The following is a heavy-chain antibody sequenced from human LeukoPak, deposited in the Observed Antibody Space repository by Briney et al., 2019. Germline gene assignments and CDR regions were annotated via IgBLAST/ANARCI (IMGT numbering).Heavy chain of an antibody. D-gene: IGHD6-13*01. CDR3: ARAGIAAAGEAYGMDV. CDR1: GGTFSSYA. Sequence: ASVKVSCKASGGTFSSYAISWVRQAPGQGLEWMGRIIPILGIANYAQKFQGRVTITADKSTSTAYMELSSLRSEDTAVYYCARAGIAAAGEAYGMDVWGRGTTVTVSS. V-gene: IGHV1-69*04. J-gene: IGHJ6*02. CDR2: IIPILGIA.